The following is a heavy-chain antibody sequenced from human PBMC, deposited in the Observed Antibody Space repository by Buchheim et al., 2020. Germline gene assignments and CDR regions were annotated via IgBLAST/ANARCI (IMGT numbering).Heavy chain of an antibody. Sequence: QVQLQQWGAGLLKPSETLSLTCAVYGGSFSGYYWSWIRQPPGKGLEWIGEINHSGSTNYNPSLKSRVTISVDTSKNQLSLKLSSVTAADTAVYYCARGKRYFDWLLFDYWGQGTL. CDR2: INHSGST. V-gene: IGHV4-34*01. D-gene: IGHD3-9*01. CDR3: ARGKRYFDWLLFDY. J-gene: IGHJ4*02. CDR1: GGSFSGYY.